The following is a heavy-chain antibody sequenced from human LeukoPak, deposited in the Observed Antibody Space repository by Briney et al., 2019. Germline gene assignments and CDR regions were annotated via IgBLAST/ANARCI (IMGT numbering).Heavy chain of an antibody. CDR1: GGSISSSSYY. D-gene: IGHD3-22*01. V-gene: IGHV4-39*01. Sequence: KTSETLSLTCIVSGGSISSSSYYWGWIRQAPGKGLEWIGTIYYSGTTYYNPSLKSRVTISVDTSKNQFSLKLSSVTAADTAVYYCARQRRDSSGYFPYYYYYYYMDVWGKGTTVTISS. J-gene: IGHJ6*03. CDR2: IYYSGTT. CDR3: ARQRRDSSGYFPYYYYYYYMDV.